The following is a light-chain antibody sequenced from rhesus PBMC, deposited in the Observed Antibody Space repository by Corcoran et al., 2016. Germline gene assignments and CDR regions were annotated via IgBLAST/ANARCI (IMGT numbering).Light chain of an antibody. CDR1: QGISNY. J-gene: IGKJ2*01. CDR3: LQHNSYPYS. CDR2: AAS. Sequence: DIQMTQSPSSLSASVGDTVTITCRASQGISNYLNWFQQKHGNNPKLLSYAASSLESGVPTRFSGSGSGTEFTLTISSLQPEYFATYYCLQHNSYPYSFGQGSKVEIK. V-gene: IGKV1-28*02.